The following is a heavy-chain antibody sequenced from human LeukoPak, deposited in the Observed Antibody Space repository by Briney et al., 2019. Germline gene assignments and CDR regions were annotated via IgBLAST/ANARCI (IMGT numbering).Heavy chain of an antibody. V-gene: IGHV4-59*01. Sequence: SETLSLTCTVSGGFISRYYWSWIRQPPGKGLEWIAYIYYSGSTNYNPSLKSRVTISVDTSKNQISLKLSSVTAADTAVYYCATVVVNWNYLNYWGQGTLVTVSS. CDR2: IYYSGST. D-gene: IGHD1-7*01. CDR3: ATVVVNWNYLNY. CDR1: GGFISRYY. J-gene: IGHJ4*02.